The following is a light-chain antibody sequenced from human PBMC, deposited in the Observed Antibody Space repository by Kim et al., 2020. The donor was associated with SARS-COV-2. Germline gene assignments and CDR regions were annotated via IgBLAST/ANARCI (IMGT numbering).Light chain of an antibody. CDR2: RNN. CDR1: SSNIGSNY. Sequence: SVLTQPPSASGTPGQRVTISCSGSSSNIGSNYVYWYQQLPGAAPKLLIYRNNERPSGVPDRFSGSKSGTSASLAISGLRSEDEADYFCAAWDDSLSGPNWVFGGGTQLTVL. J-gene: IGLJ3*02. CDR3: AAWDDSLSGPNWV. V-gene: IGLV1-47*01.